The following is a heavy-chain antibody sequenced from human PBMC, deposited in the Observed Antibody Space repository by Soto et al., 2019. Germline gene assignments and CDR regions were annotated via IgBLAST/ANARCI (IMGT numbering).Heavy chain of an antibody. J-gene: IGHJ3*02. CDR3: ARRKDYADDAFDI. Sequence: VQLVESGGGLVKPGGSLRLSCAASGFTFSSYSMNWVRQAPGKGLEWVSSISSSSSYIYYADSVKGRFTISRDNAKNSLYLQMNSLRAEDTAVYYCARRKDYADDAFDIWGQGTMVTVSS. CDR1: GFTFSSYS. V-gene: IGHV3-21*01. CDR2: ISSSSSYI. D-gene: IGHD4-17*01.